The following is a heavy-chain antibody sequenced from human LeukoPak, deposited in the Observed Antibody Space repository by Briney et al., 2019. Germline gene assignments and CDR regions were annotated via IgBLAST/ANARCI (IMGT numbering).Heavy chain of an antibody. CDR3: AKEHDYGDLDY. CDR2: ISGSGGST. Sequence: GGSLRLSCAASGFTFRNYAMSWVLQAPGKGLEWVSAISGSGGSTYYADSVKGRFTISRDNSKNTLYLQMNSLRAEDTAVYYCAKEHDYGDLDYWGQGTLVTVSS. D-gene: IGHD4-17*01. J-gene: IGHJ4*02. V-gene: IGHV3-23*01. CDR1: GFTFRNYA.